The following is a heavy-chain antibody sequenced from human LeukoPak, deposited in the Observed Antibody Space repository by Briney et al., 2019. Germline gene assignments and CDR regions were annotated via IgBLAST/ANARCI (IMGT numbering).Heavy chain of an antibody. CDR3: ARYYGSGRDSDH. D-gene: IGHD3-10*01. CDR1: SGSISNSNYF. Sequence: SETLSLTCTVSSGSISNSNYFWGWIRQPPGKGLEWIGSIFYSGSTDYNPSLKSRVTISVDTSKNQFSLKLNSVTAADTAVYFCARYYGSGRDSDHWGQGTLVTVSS. CDR2: IFYSGST. V-gene: IGHV4-39*01. J-gene: IGHJ5*02.